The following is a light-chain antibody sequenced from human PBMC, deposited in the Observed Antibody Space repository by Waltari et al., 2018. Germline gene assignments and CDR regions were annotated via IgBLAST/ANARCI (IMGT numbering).Light chain of an antibody. CDR3: QQYGFSSWT. V-gene: IGKV3-20*01. Sequence: EIVLTQSPGTLSLSLGESATLSCRASQSIDSNYVAWYQQKPGQAPRFLISGASTRATGIPDRFRGSESGTDFFTLTINRLEPEDFAVYYCQQYGFSSWTFGQGTKVKMK. J-gene: IGKJ1*01. CDR2: GAS. CDR1: QSIDSNY.